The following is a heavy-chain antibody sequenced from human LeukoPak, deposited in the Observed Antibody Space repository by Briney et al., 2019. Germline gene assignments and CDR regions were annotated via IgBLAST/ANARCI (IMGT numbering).Heavy chain of an antibody. CDR2: INHSGST. Sequence: TGGSLRLSCAASGFTFSSYEMNWVRQPPGKGLEWIGEINHSGSTNYNPSLKSRVTISVDTSKNQFSLKLSSVTAADTAVYYCARRSVWGSYRYFDYWGQGTLVTVSS. J-gene: IGHJ4*02. D-gene: IGHD3-16*02. CDR1: GFTFSSYE. CDR3: ARRSVWGSYRYFDY. V-gene: IGHV4-34*01.